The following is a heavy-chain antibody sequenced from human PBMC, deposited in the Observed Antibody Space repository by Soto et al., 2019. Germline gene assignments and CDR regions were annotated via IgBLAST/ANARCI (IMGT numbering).Heavy chain of an antibody. D-gene: IGHD5-12*01. V-gene: IGHV1-69*06. CDR2: IIPMFGTA. Sequence: QVQLVQSGAEVKKPGSSVKVSCKGSGDTFHRHALSWVRQAPGQGLEWMGGIIPMFGTANYAQKFQGRVTITADTWTSTAYMELSSLRFEDTAFYYCAVIGYDLDYWGQGTLVAVSS. CDR1: GDTFHRHA. J-gene: IGHJ4*02. CDR3: AVIGYDLDY.